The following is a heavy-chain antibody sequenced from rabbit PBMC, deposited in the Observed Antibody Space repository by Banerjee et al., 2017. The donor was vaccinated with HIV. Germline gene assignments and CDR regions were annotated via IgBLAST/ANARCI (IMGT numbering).Heavy chain of an antibody. V-gene: IGHV1S40*01. CDR1: GFSFSSSYY. Sequence: QSLEESGGDLVKPGASLTLTCTASGFSFSSSYYMCWVRQAPGKGLEWIACIYTSGGNTYYASWAKGRFTISKTSSTTVTLQMTSLTAADTATYFCARGMDYDGAVGYGYDYFNLWGQGTLVTVS. D-gene: IGHD6-1*01. CDR3: ARGMDYDGAVGYGYDYFNL. J-gene: IGHJ4*01. CDR2: IYTSGGNT.